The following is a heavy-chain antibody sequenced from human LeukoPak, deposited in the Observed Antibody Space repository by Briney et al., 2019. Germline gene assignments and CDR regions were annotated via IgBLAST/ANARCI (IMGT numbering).Heavy chain of an antibody. CDR2: IKQDGSEK. Sequence: GGSLRLSCAASGFTFSSYWMSWVRQAPGKGLEWVANIKQDGSEKYYVDSVKGRFTISRDNAKNSLYLQMNSLRAEDTAVYYCARPHCSSTSCYNRTAFRGQGTLFTVSS. J-gene: IGHJ4*02. CDR1: GFTFSSYW. D-gene: IGHD2-2*02. CDR3: ARPHCSSTSCYNRTAF. V-gene: IGHV3-7*01.